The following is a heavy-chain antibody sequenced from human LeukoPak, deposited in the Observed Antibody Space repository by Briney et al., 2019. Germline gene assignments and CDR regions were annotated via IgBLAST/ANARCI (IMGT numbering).Heavy chain of an antibody. D-gene: IGHD3-22*01. V-gene: IGHV4-39*07. CDR2: IYYSGST. CDR3: ASAAYDSSGYYTPINDAFDI. Sequence: PSETLPLTCSVSGGSISSSSYYWGWIRQPPGRGLEWIGSIYYSGSTYYNPSLKSRVTISVDTSKNQFSLKLSSVTAADTAVYYCASAAYDSSGYYTPINDAFDIWGQGTMVTVSS. J-gene: IGHJ3*02. CDR1: GGSISSSSYY.